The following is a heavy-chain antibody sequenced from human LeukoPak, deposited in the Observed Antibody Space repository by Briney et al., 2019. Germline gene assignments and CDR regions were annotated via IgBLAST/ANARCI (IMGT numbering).Heavy chain of an antibody. J-gene: IGHJ4*02. CDR2: ISSSSSYT. CDR1: GFTFSDYY. CDR3: ARTYSSSWSLNRLFGPFDC. D-gene: IGHD6-13*01. V-gene: IGHV3-11*06. Sequence: GGSLRLSCAASGFTFSDYYMSWIRQAPGKGLEWVSYISSSSSYTNYADSVKGRFTISRDNAKNSLYLQMNSLRAEDTAVYYCARTYSSSWSLNRLFGPFDCWGQGTLVTVSS.